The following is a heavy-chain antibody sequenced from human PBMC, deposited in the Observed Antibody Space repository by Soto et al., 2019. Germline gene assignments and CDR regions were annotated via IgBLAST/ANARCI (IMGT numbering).Heavy chain of an antibody. Sequence: SVKVSCKASGFTFTSSAMQWVRQARGQRLEWIGWIVVGSGNTNYAQKFKERVTITRDMSTSTAYMELSSLRSEDTAVYYCAAVLRYFDWSPENDAFDIWGQGTMVTVSS. J-gene: IGHJ3*02. CDR1: GFTFTSSA. V-gene: IGHV1-58*02. CDR3: AAVLRYFDWSPENDAFDI. D-gene: IGHD3-9*01. CDR2: IVVGSGNT.